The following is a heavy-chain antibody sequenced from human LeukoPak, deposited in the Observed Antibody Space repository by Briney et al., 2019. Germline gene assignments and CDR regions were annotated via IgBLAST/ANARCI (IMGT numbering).Heavy chain of an antibody. CDR3: ARVYYASWSDQPLSQHWLDP. J-gene: IGHJ5*02. CDR2: IRSTGSST. V-gene: IGHV3-11*04. D-gene: IGHD3-3*01. Sequence: PGGSLRLSCTASGFTFRDYYVTWIRQAPGKGLEWVLYIRSTGSSTAYADSVKGRFAISRDNAKNSLYLQMNGLRVEDTAVYYCARVYYASWSDQPLSQHWLDPWGQGTLVTVSS. CDR1: GFTFRDYY.